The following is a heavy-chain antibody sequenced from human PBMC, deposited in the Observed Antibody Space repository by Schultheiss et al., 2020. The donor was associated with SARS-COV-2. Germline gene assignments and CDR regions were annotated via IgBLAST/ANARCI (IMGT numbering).Heavy chain of an antibody. D-gene: IGHD1-1*01. CDR3: ARRRINWNDAFDI. CDR2: ITVSGSRT. Sequence: GESLKISCAASGFTFSSYNMNWVRQAPGKGLEWVSSITVSGSRTYYADSVKGRFTISRDNYKNTLYLQMSSLRAEDTAVYYCARRRINWNDAFDIWGQGTMVTVSS. CDR1: GFTFSSYN. J-gene: IGHJ3*02. V-gene: IGHV3-23*01.